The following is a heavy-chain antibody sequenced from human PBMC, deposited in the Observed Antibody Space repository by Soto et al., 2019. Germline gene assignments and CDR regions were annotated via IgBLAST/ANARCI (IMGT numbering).Heavy chain of an antibody. CDR2: IWYDGSNK. Sequence: QVQLVESGGGVVQPGRSLRLSCVASGFTFSSYGMHWVRQAPGKGLEWVAVIWYDGSNKYYADSVKGRFTISRDNSKNTLYLQMNSLRAEDTAVYYCARDRVRAAAGLDYWGQGTLVTVSS. V-gene: IGHV3-33*01. J-gene: IGHJ4*02. D-gene: IGHD6-13*01. CDR1: GFTFSSYG. CDR3: ARDRVRAAAGLDY.